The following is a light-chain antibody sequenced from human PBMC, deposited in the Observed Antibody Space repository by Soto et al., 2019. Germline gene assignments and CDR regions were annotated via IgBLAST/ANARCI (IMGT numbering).Light chain of an antibody. CDR2: KAS. V-gene: IGKV1-5*03. J-gene: IGKJ2*01. Sequence: DIQMTQSPSTLSASVGDRVTITCRASQSISSWLAWYQQKPGKAPKLLIYKASSLESVVPSRFSGSGSGTESTLTISSLQPDDFATYYCQEYKSYSTFGQGTKLEIK. CDR3: QEYKSYST. CDR1: QSISSW.